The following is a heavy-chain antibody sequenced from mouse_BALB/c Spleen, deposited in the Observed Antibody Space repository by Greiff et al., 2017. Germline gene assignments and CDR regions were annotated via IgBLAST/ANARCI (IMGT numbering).Heavy chain of an antibody. D-gene: IGHD2-3*01. CDR2: IAPGSGST. CDR1: GYTFTSYW. CDR3: AREWLLRKDAMDY. Sequence: DLVKPGASVKLSCKASGYTFTSYWINWIKQRPGQGLEWIGRIAPGSGSTYYNEMFKGKATLTVDTSSSTAYIQLSSLSSEDSAVYFCAREWLLRKDAMDYWGQGTLVTVSS. J-gene: IGHJ4*01. V-gene: IGHV1S41*01.